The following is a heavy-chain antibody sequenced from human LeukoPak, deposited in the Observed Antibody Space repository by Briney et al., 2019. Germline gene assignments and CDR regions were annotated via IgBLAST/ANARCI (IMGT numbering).Heavy chain of an antibody. Sequence: GESLKISCKGSGYNFTIYWIGWVRQMPEKGLEWMGIIYPGDSDTRYSPSFQGQVTISVDKSISTAYLQWSSLKVSDTAIYYCAIFDFLFGEIDNWFDPWGQGTQVTVSS. CDR2: IYPGDSDT. CDR1: GYNFTIYW. CDR3: AIFDFLFGEIDNWFDP. V-gene: IGHV5-51*01. D-gene: IGHD3-16*01. J-gene: IGHJ5*02.